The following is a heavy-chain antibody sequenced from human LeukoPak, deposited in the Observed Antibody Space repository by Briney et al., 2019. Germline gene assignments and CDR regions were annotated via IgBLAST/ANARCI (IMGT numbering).Heavy chain of an antibody. J-gene: IGHJ3*02. CDR2: ISDSGDIT. V-gene: IGHV3-23*01. D-gene: IGHD1-26*01. CDR1: GFTFSSYA. CDR3: AKDRRGGSYYAATLDI. Sequence: PGGSLRLSCAASGFTFSSYAMSWVRQAPGKGLEWVSGISDSGDITYYADSVKGRFTISRDNSKNTLYVQMKALRVEDTAVYYCAKDRRGGSYYAATLDIWGQGTMVTVSS.